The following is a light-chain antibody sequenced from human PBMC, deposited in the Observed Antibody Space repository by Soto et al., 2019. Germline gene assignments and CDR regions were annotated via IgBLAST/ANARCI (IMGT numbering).Light chain of an antibody. CDR3: LQDNDWPLST. J-gene: IGKJ5*01. CDR1: QSVSTN. Sequence: EIVLTQSPATLSLSPGERATLSCRASQSVSTNLAWYQQKLGQAPRVLIYGSSSRATGVPARFSGSGSGTEFTLTISSLQSEDSGIYYCLQDNDWPLSTFGQGTRLEIK. CDR2: GSS. V-gene: IGKV3-15*01.